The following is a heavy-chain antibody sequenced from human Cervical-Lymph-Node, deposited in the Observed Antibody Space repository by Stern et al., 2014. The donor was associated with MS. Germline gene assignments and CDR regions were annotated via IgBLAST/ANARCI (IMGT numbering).Heavy chain of an antibody. V-gene: IGHV4-59*01. D-gene: IGHD6-13*01. CDR3: ARVGAVGKSWYLDAFDI. CDR1: GGSLSRYY. CDR2: AYCSGDT. Sequence: MQLVESGPGLVKPSETLTLTCSVSGGSLSRYYWSWLRQSPGQGLEWVAYAYCSGDTNYTPSLKSRASISVDTSKNQFSLKLDSVTAADTATYYCARVGAVGKSWYLDAFDIWGQGTMVTVSS. J-gene: IGHJ3*02.